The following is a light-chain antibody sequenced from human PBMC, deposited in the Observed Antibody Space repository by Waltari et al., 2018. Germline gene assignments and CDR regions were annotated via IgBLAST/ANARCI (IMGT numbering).Light chain of an antibody. CDR3: MQGTHWPT. Sequence: DVVMTQSPLSLPVTLGQPASLPCRSSQSLVYSDGDTYLNWFHQRPGQSPRRLIYKVYNRDSGVPDRFSGSGSGTDFTLKISRVEAEDVGVYYCMQGTHWPTFGGGTKVDIK. V-gene: IGKV2-30*01. CDR2: KVY. J-gene: IGKJ4*01. CDR1: QSLVYSDGDTY.